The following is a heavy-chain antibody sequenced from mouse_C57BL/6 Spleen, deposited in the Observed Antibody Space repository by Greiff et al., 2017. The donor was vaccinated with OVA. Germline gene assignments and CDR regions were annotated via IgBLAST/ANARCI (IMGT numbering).Heavy chain of an antibody. Sequence: QVQLQQPGAELVKPGASVKLSCKASGYTFTSYWMPWVKQRPGQGLEWIGEIDPSDSYTNYNQKFKGKATLTVDTSSSTAYMQLSSLTSEDSAVYYCAIYGNYDAMDYWGQGTSVTVSS. CDR2: IDPSDSYT. CDR1: GYTFTSYW. J-gene: IGHJ4*01. CDR3: AIYGNYDAMDY. V-gene: IGHV1-50*01. D-gene: IGHD2-1*01.